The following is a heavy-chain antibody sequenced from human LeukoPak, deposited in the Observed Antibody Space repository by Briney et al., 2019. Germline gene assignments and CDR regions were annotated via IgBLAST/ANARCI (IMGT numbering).Heavy chain of an antibody. J-gene: IGHJ6*03. CDR2: ISYDGRNK. Sequence: GGSLRLSCAASGLNLGNYGMHWVRQASGKGLEWAAVISYDGRNKYYADSVRGRFTISRDNSKNTLDLQMNSLRAEDTAVYYCARDKYYGSGSSIYYYYMDVWGKGTTVTISS. CDR1: GLNLGNYG. V-gene: IGHV3-30*03. CDR3: ARDKYYGSGSSIYYYYMDV. D-gene: IGHD3-10*01.